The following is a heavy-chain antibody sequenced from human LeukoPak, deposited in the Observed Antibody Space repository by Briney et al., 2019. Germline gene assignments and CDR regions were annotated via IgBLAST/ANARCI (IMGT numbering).Heavy chain of an antibody. CDR3: AKAVFGSSSDAFDI. Sequence: GGSLRLSCVASGFTFSSFSMNWVRQAPGKGLEWVSFITSSGGTIYYADSVKGRFTMSRDNAKNTLYLQMNSLRAEDTAVYYCAKAVFGSSSDAFDIWGQGTMVTVSS. J-gene: IGHJ3*02. V-gene: IGHV3-48*04. CDR2: ITSSGGTI. CDR1: GFTFSSFS. D-gene: IGHD6-6*01.